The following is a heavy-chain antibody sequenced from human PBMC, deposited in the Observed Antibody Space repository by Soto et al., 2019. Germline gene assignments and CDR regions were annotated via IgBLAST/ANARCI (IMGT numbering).Heavy chain of an antibody. CDR1: RGSISSGGYY. V-gene: IGHV4-31*03. D-gene: IGHD3-9*01. J-gene: IGHJ3*02. CDR2: IYYSAST. Sequence: SETRSLTGTVSRGSISSGGYYWSWIRQHPGKGLEWIGYIYYSASTYYNPSLKRRVTISVDTSKNQFSLSLSSVTASGTSVYHCAPYVIFIRPLKKDALDIWDPGTLLTVSS. CDR3: APYVIFIRPLKKDALDI.